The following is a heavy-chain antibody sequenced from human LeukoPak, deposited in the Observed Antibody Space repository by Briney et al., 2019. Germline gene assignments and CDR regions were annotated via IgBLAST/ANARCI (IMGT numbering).Heavy chain of an antibody. J-gene: IGHJ4*02. CDR3: ACGYCSSTSCSG. V-gene: IGHV3-21*01. CDR2: ISSSSSYI. D-gene: IGHD2-2*03. Sequence: GGSLRLSCAASGFTFSSYSMNWVRQAPGKGLEWVSSISSSSSYIYYADSVKGRFTISRDNAKNSLYLQMNSLRAEDTAVYYCACGYCSSTSCSGWGQGTLVTVSS. CDR1: GFTFSSYS.